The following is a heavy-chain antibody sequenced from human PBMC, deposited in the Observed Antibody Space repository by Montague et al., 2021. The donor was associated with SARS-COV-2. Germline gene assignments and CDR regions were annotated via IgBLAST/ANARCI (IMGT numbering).Heavy chain of an antibody. V-gene: IGHV3-7*03. Sequence: SLRLSCAASGFTFSNYCMSWVRQAPGKGLEWVANIKQSGGAKYYVDSVKGRFTISSDNAKNSLYLQMNSLRAEDTAVYYCARVRGPYWVLWCGYWYMDVWGKGTTVTVSS. CDR1: GFTFSNYC. CDR3: ARVRGPYWVLWCGYWYMDV. CDR2: IKQSGGAK. J-gene: IGHJ6*03. D-gene: IGHD3-3*01.